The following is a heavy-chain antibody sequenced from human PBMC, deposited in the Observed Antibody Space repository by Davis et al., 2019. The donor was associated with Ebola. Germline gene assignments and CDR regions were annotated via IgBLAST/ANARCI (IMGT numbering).Heavy chain of an antibody. CDR3: ASSTVTTNLYYYYYYGMDV. V-gene: IGHV3-21*01. D-gene: IGHD4-17*01. CDR1: GFAFSSHS. CDR2: ISSSSSYI. J-gene: IGHJ6*02. Sequence: GESLKISCAASGFAFSSHSMNWVRQAPGKGLEWVSSISSSSSYIYYADSVKGRFTISRDNAKNSLYLQMNSLRAEDTAVYYCASSTVTTNLYYYYYYGMDVWGQGTTVTVSS.